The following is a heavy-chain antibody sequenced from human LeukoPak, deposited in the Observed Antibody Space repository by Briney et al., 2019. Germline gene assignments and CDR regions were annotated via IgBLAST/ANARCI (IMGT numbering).Heavy chain of an antibody. J-gene: IGHJ4*02. Sequence: PSETLSLTCAVYGGSFSGYYWSWIRQPPGKGLEWIGEINHSGSTNYNPSLKSRVTISVDTSKNQFSLKLSSVTAADTAVYYCARRVAVAGTGGLFYDYFDYWGQGTLVTVSS. CDR2: INHSGST. CDR1: GGSFSGYY. D-gene: IGHD6-19*01. V-gene: IGHV4-34*01. CDR3: ARRVAVAGTGGLFYDYFDY.